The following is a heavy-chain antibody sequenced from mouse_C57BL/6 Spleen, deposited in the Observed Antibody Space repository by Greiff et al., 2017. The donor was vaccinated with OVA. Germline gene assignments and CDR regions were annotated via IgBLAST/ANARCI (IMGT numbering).Heavy chain of an antibody. J-gene: IGHJ1*03. V-gene: IGHV1-26*01. CDR1: GYTFTDYY. Sequence: EVQLQQSGPELVKPGASVKISCKASGYTFTDYYMNWVKQSHGKSLEWIGDINPNNGGTSYNQKFKGKATLTVDKSSSTAYMELRSLTSEDSAVYYCARGTVGATDFDVWGTGTTVTVSS. D-gene: IGHD1-1*01. CDR3: ARGTVGATDFDV. CDR2: INPNNGGT.